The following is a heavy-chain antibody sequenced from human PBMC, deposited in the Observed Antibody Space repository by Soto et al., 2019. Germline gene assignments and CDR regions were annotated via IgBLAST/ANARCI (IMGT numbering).Heavy chain of an antibody. J-gene: IGHJ6*02. V-gene: IGHV3-74*01. CDR2: INSDGSST. CDR1: GFTFGSYW. Sequence: GGSLRLSCAASGFTFGSYWMHWVRQAPGKGLVWVSRINSDGSSTSYADSVKGRFTISRDSSKNTLYLQMNSLRAEDTAVYYCAKSKKYSSDAMDVWGQGTTVTVSS. D-gene: IGHD6-25*01. CDR3: AKSKKYSSDAMDV.